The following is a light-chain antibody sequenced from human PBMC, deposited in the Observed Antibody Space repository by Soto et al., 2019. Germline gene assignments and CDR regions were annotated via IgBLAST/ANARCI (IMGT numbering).Light chain of an antibody. Sequence: DIQMTQSPSSVSASVGDRVTITCRASQGLGVWLGWYQQKPGKAPQLIIFGASGLQTGVPSRFSGSVSGTEFTLTISSLQPEDFATYYCQQAYRFPLTFGGGTNVEIK. CDR3: QQAYRFPLT. CDR2: GAS. CDR1: QGLGVW. V-gene: IGKV1-12*01. J-gene: IGKJ4*01.